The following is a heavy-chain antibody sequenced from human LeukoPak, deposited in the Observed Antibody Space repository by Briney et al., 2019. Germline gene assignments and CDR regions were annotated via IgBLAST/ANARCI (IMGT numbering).Heavy chain of an antibody. D-gene: IGHD4-17*01. CDR3: ARGYGDYVPYYFDY. J-gene: IGHJ4*02. CDR2: IWYDGSNK. CDR1: GFTFSSYG. V-gene: IGHV3-33*01. Sequence: PGGSLRLSRAASGFTFSSYGMHWVRQAPGKGLEWVAVIWYDGSNKYYADSVKGRFTISRDNSKNTLYLQMNSLRAEDTAVYYCARGYGDYVPYYFDYWGQGTLVTVSS.